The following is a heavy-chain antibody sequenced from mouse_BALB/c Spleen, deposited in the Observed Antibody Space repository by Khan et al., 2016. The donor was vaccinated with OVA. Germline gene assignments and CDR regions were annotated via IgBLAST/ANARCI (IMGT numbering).Heavy chain of an antibody. CDR2: INTYTGEP. CDR1: GYTFTNYG. CDR3: ARPPYFSYVMGY. Sequence: QIQLVQSGPELKKPGETVKISCKASGYTFTNYGMNWVKQAPGRGLKWMGWINTYTGEPTYADDFKGRFVFSLETSASTAYLQINNLTNEDTATYFCARPPYFSYVMGYWGQGTSVTVSS. V-gene: IGHV9-3-1*01. D-gene: IGHD2-10*01. J-gene: IGHJ4*01.